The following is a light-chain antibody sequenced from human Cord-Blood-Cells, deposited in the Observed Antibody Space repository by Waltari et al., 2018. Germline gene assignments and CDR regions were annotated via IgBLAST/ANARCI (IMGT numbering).Light chain of an antibody. CDR2: GNS. CDR1: SSNIGAGYD. CDR3: QSYDSSLSGVV. V-gene: IGLV1-40*01. J-gene: IGLJ2*01. Sequence: QSVLTQPPSVSGAPGQRVTISCPGSSSNIGAGYDVHWYQRLPGTAPKLLIYGNSNRPSGVPDRFSGSKSGTSASLAITGLQAEDEADYYCQSYDSSLSGVVFGGGTKLTVL.